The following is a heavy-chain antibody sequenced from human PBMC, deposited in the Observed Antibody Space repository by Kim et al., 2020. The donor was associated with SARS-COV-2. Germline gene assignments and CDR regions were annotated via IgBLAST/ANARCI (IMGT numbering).Heavy chain of an antibody. CDR2: IKEDGSEK. J-gene: IGHJ4*02. Sequence: GGSLRLSCAASGFTFSSYWVSWVRQAPGKGLELVANIKEDGSEKYYGESVKGRFTISRDNAKNSIYLQMDYLRAEDTAVFYCARVGGGGQPFDHWGQGTL. D-gene: IGHD3-16*01. CDR3: ARVGGGGQPFDH. CDR1: GFTFSSYW. V-gene: IGHV3-7*01.